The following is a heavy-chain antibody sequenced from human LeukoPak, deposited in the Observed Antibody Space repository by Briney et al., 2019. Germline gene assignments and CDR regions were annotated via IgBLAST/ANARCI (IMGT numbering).Heavy chain of an antibody. CDR1: GFTFSNYG. J-gene: IGHJ1*01. Sequence: GGSLRLSCAASGFTFSNYGMHWVRQAPGKGPEWVAVIWYDGSNKYYADSVKGRFTISRDNSKNTLYLQMNSLRAEDTAVYYCAIHSSSWYFQHWGQGTLVTVSS. CDR2: IWYDGSNK. V-gene: IGHV3-33*01. D-gene: IGHD6-13*01. CDR3: AIHSSSWYFQH.